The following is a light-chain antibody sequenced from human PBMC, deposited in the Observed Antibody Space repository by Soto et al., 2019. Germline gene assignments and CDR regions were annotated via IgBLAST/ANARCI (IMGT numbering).Light chain of an antibody. CDR1: SGSIASNY. CDR2: EDN. Sequence: NFMLTQPHSVSKSPGKTVTISCTRSSGSIASNYMQWYQQRPGSAPTTVIYEDNQRPSGVPDRFSGSIDSSSNSASLTISGLKTEDEADYYCQSYDSSNHVVFGGGTKLTVL. CDR3: QSYDSSNHVV. V-gene: IGLV6-57*04. J-gene: IGLJ2*01.